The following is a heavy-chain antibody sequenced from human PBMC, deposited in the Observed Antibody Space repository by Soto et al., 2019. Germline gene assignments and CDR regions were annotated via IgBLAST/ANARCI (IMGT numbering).Heavy chain of an antibody. V-gene: IGHV4-39*01. CDR2: IYYSGST. CDR1: GDSISSSSYY. D-gene: IGHD3-16*02. CDR3: ARNLLGELSTQWVDY. Sequence: SDTLSLTCTVSGDSISSSSYYWGWIRQPPGKGLEWIGSIYYSGSTYYNPSLKSRVTISVDTSKNQFSLKLSSVTAADTAVYYCARNLLGELSTQWVDYWGQGTLVTVSS. J-gene: IGHJ4*02.